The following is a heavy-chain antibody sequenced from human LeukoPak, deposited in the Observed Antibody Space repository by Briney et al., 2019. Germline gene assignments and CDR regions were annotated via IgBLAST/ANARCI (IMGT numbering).Heavy chain of an antibody. CDR1: GGSISSYY. Sequence: SETLSLTCTVSGGSISSYYWSWIRQPPGKGLEWIGYIYYSGSTNYNPSLESRVTISVDTSKNQFSLKLSSVTAADTAVYYCARANSGYEGYPFDSWGQGTLVTVSS. J-gene: IGHJ4*02. CDR2: IYYSGST. CDR3: ARANSGYEGYPFDS. D-gene: IGHD5-12*01. V-gene: IGHV4-59*01.